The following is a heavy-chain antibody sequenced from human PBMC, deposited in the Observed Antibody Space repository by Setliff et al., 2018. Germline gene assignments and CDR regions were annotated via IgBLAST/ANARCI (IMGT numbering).Heavy chain of an antibody. D-gene: IGHD2-15*01. CDR3: AISTLSICSGGSCPNAFDV. Sequence: ASVKVSCKASTYIFNSYGISWVRQAPGRGLEWMGWISNYNDITNYAQRFQGRVTMTTDTSTSAAYMELRSLRSDDTAVYYCAISTLSICSGGSCPNAFDVWGRGTMVTVSS. V-gene: IGHV1-18*01. CDR1: TYIFNSYG. J-gene: IGHJ3*01. CDR2: ISNYNDIT.